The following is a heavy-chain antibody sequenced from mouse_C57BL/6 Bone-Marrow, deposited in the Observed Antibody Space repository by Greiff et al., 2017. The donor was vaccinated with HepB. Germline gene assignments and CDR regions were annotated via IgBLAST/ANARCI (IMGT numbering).Heavy chain of an antibody. CDR2: IDPSDSET. CDR1: GYTFTSYW. D-gene: IGHD2-12*01. V-gene: IGHV1-52*01. Sequence: QVQLKQPGAELVRPGSSVKLSCKASGYTFTSYWMHWVKQRPIQGLEWIGNIDPSDSETHYNQKFKDKATLTVDKSSSTAYMQLSSLPSEDSAVYDCARRRCTIVTTGDYIDYWGQGTTLTVSS. CDR3: ARRRCTIVTTGDYIDY. J-gene: IGHJ2*01.